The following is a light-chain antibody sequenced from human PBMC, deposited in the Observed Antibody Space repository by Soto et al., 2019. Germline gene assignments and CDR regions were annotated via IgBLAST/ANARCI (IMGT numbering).Light chain of an antibody. CDR1: RDDVGAYNS. CDR2: KGT. Sequence: QSVLAQPASVSGAPGQSITISCTGPRDDVGAYNSVSWYQQLPHKAPQVRLYKGTQRTSGVSSRIPGPTSDNADAHKIPGLQAQDEADYFCCSPAHETNYVFRTVPKVTGL. V-gene: IGLV2-23*01. J-gene: IGLJ1*01. CDR3: CSPAHETNYV.